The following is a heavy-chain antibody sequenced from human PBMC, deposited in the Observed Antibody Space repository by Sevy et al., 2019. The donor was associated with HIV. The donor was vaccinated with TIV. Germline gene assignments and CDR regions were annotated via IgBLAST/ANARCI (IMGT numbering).Heavy chain of an antibody. V-gene: IGHV4-4*07. Sequence: SETLSLTCTVSGGSISTYYWSWIRQPAGKGLEWIGRISASGSTNYNPALNSRVTMSVDTSKNQFSLKLDSVTAADTAVYYCARELYYYESSAHFPPWYYGMDVWGQGTTVTVSS. CDR1: GGSISTYY. CDR2: ISASGST. CDR3: ARELYYYESSAHFPPWYYGMDV. J-gene: IGHJ6*02. D-gene: IGHD3-22*01.